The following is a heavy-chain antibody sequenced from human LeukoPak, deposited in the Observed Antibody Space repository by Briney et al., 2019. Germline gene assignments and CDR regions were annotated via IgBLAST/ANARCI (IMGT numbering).Heavy chain of an antibody. Sequence: GGSLRLSCAASGFTFSSYWMSWVRQAPGKGLEWVANIKKDGSEKYYVDSVKGRFTISRDNAKTSLYLQMNSLRAEDTAVYYCTTDPLVLIAVAERDYWGQGTLVTVSS. J-gene: IGHJ4*02. CDR2: IKKDGSEK. CDR3: TTDPLVLIAVAERDY. V-gene: IGHV3-7*01. D-gene: IGHD6-19*01. CDR1: GFTFSSYW.